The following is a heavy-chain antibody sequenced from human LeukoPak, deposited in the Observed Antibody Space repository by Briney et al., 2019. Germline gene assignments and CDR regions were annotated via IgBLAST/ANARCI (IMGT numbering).Heavy chain of an antibody. J-gene: IGHJ4*02. CDR1: GFTFSSYS. V-gene: IGHV3-21*01. CDR3: ARDGSEGYCSSTSCPIDY. CDR2: ISSSSSYI. Sequence: GRSLRLSCAAYGFTFSSYSMNWVRQAPGKGLEWVSSISSSSSYIYYADSVKGRFTISRDNAKNSLYLQMNSLRAEDTAVYYCARDGSEGYCSSTSCPIDYWGQGTLVTVSS. D-gene: IGHD2-2*01.